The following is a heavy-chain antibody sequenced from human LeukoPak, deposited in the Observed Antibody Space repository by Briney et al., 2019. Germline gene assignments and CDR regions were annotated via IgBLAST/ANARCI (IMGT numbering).Heavy chain of an antibody. V-gene: IGHV4-34*01. CDR1: GGSFSGYY. D-gene: IGHD6-13*01. J-gene: IGHJ4*02. CDR3: ARGYSSWYLFFDY. CDR2: INHSGST. Sequence: PSETLSLTCAVYGGSFSGYYWSWIRQPPGKGLEWIGEINHSGSTNYNPSHKSRVTISVDTSKNQFSLKLSSVTAADTAVYYCARGYSSWYLFFDYWGQGTLVTVSS.